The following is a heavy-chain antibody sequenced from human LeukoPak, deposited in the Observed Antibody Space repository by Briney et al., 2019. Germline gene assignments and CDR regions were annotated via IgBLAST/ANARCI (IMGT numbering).Heavy chain of an antibody. D-gene: IGHD3-22*01. CDR1: GGSISSYY. Sequence: SETLSLTCTVSGGSISSYYWSWIRQPPGKGLERIGYIYYSGSTNYNPSLKSRVTISVDTSKNQFSLKLSSVTAADTAVYYCARENKYYYDSSGYWEDRWFDPWGQGTLVTVSS. CDR3: ARENKYYYDSSGYWEDRWFDP. V-gene: IGHV4-59*01. J-gene: IGHJ5*02. CDR2: IYYSGST.